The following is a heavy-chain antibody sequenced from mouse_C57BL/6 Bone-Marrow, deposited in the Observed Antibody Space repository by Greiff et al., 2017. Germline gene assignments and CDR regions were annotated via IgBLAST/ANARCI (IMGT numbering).Heavy chain of an antibody. CDR3: ARSVYDYDEGTWCAY. D-gene: IGHD2-4*01. CDR2: IDPSDRHT. Sequence: QVQLQQPGAELVKPGASVKLSCKASGYTFTSSWMPWVKQRPGQGLEWIGEIDPSDRHTNYNKKFKGKATLTADTSSSTAYMQLSSLTSVDSAVYYCARSVYDYDEGTWCAYWGQGTLATVSA. J-gene: IGHJ3*01. V-gene: IGHV1-50*01. CDR1: GYTFTSSW.